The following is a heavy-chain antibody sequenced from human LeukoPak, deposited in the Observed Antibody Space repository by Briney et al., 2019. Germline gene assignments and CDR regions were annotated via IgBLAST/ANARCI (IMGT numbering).Heavy chain of an antibody. CDR2: IYTSGST. CDR1: GGSISSGSYY. V-gene: IGHV4-61*02. Sequence: SETLSLTCTVSGGSISSGSYYWSWIRQPAGKGLEWIGRIYTSGSTNYNPSLKSRVTISVDTSKNQFSLKLSSVTAADTAVYYCAGYCSSTSCYRGTFDYWGQGTLVTVSS. D-gene: IGHD2-2*02. J-gene: IGHJ4*02. CDR3: AGYCSSTSCYRGTFDY.